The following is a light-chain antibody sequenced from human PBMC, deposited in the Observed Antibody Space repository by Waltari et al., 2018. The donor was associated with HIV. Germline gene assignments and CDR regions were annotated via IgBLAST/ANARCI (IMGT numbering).Light chain of an antibody. Sequence: QSVLTQPPSASGTPGQRVTISCSGSSSNIGSNYVYWYQQLPGTAPKLLIYRNNQRPSGVPDLFSGSKSGTSASRAISGLRSEDEADYYCAAWDDSLSGVVFGGGTKLTVL. J-gene: IGLJ2*01. V-gene: IGLV1-47*01. CDR1: SSNIGSNY. CDR3: AAWDDSLSGVV. CDR2: RNN.